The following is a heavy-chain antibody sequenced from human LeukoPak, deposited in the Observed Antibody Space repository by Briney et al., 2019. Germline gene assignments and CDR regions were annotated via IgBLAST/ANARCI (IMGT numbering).Heavy chain of an antibody. V-gene: IGHV4-59*12. CDR3: AKSNGYGLIDI. Sequence: PSETLSLTCTVSGGSINGYYWSWIRQSPGKGLESLGYIYYTGSTNYNPSLKSRVTISLDTSRNQFSLKLNSVTAADTAVYYCAKSNGYGLIDIWGQGTMVTVSS. CDR2: IYYTGST. D-gene: IGHD3-10*01. J-gene: IGHJ3*02. CDR1: GGSINGYY.